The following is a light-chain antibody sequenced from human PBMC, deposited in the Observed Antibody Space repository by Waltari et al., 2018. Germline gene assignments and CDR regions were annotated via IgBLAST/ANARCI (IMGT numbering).Light chain of an antibody. Sequence: QSALTQPASVSGSPGQSITISCTGTSSDVGGYNFVSWYKQHPGKVPKLIIYDVTNRPSGVSNLFSGSKSGNTASLTISGLQAEDEADYYCSSYTTSSTYVFGTGTKVTVL. J-gene: IGLJ1*01. V-gene: IGLV2-14*03. CDR2: DVT. CDR3: SSYTTSSTYV. CDR1: SSDVGGYNF.